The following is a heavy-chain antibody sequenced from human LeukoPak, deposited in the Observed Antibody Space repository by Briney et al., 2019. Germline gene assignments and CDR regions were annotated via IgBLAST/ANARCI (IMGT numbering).Heavy chain of an antibody. CDR2: VNPTADNR. D-gene: IGHD3-22*01. Sequence: ASVKVSCKASGFTFTAYWMHWVRQAPGQGLEWMGVVNPTADNRVYAQKFQGRVTMTRDTSTSTAYMELSSLRSEDTAVYYCARGGIVRYYDSSGYNPLNYWGQGTLVTVSS. CDR3: ARGGIVRYYDSSGYNPLNY. CDR1: GFTFTAYW. J-gene: IGHJ4*02. V-gene: IGHV1-46*01.